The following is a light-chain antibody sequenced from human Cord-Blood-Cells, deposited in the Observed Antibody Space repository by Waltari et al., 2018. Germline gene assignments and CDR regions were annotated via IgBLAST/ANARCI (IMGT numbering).Light chain of an antibody. Sequence: TQSPSTLSASVGDRVTITCRASQSISSWLAWYQQKPGKAPKLLIYDASSLESGVPSRFSGSGSGTEFTLTISSLQPDDFATYYCQQYNSYLLTFGGGTKVEIK. CDR1: QSISSW. J-gene: IGKJ4*01. CDR2: DAS. CDR3: QQYNSYLLT. V-gene: IGKV1-5*01.